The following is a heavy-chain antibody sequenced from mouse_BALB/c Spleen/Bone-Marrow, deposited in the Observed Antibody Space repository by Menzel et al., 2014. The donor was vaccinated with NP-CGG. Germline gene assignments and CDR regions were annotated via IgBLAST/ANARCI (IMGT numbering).Heavy chain of an antibody. D-gene: IGHD2-4*01. CDR2: ISSKSTNYTT. Sequence: EVKLVESGGGLVQPKGSLKPSCAASGFTFNIYAMNWVRQAPRKGLEWVARISSKSTNYTTCYADSVKDRFTISSDDSQSMLYQQMNSLKTEDTAIYYCVRQDYDYPMDYWGQGTSVTVSS. CDR3: VRQDYDYPMDY. CDR1: GFTFNIYA. V-gene: IGHV10-1*01. J-gene: IGHJ4*01.